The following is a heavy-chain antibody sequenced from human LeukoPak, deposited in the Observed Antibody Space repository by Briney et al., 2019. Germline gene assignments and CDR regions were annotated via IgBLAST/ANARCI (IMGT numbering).Heavy chain of an antibody. J-gene: IGHJ1*01. Sequence: GGSLRLSCVASGITFRSYAMKWVRQAPGKGLEWVSGISGSGGRTYYADSVKGRFTISRDNSKNTLYLQLNSLRAEDTALYFCAKDDGEYYYDSSAYYAGYFQHWGQGTLVTVSS. CDR1: GITFRSYA. V-gene: IGHV3-23*01. D-gene: IGHD3-22*01. CDR3: AKDDGEYYYDSSAYYAGYFQH. CDR2: ISGSGGRT.